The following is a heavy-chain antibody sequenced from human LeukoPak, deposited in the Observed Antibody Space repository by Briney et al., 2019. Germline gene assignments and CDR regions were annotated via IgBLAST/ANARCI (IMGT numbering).Heavy chain of an antibody. CDR2: IRYDGSNK. D-gene: IGHD3-10*01. CDR3: AKDSGLYYGSGSYLDY. Sequence: PGGSLRLSCAASGFTFSSYGMHWVRQAPGKGLEWMAFIRYDGSNKYYVDSVKGRFTISRDKSKNTLYLQMNSLRAEDTAVYYCAKDSGLYYGSGSYLDYWGQGTLVTVSS. J-gene: IGHJ4*02. CDR1: GFTFSSYG. V-gene: IGHV3-30*02.